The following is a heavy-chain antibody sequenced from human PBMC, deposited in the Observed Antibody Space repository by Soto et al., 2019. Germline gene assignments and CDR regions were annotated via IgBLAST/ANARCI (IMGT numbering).Heavy chain of an antibody. V-gene: IGHV4-34*01. CDR1: GGSFSGYY. Sequence: QVQLQQWGAGLLKPSETLSLTCAVYGGSFSGYYWSWIRQPPGKGLEWIGEINHSGSTNYNPSLKNQVTISVDTHKNQLSLKLRSVTAADTAVYYCAREYSSSRRQYNWFDPSGQGTLVTVS. D-gene: IGHD6-13*01. J-gene: IGHJ5*02. CDR3: AREYSSSRRQYNWFDP. CDR2: INHSGST.